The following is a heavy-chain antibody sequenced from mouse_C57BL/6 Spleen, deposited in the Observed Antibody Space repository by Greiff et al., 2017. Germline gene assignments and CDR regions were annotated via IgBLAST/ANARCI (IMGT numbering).Heavy chain of an antibody. V-gene: IGHV1-69*01. D-gene: IGHD2-1*01. Sequence: QVQLQQPGAELVMPGASVKLSCKASGYTFTSYWMHWVKQRPGQGLEWIGEIDPSDSYTNYNQKFKGKSTLTVDKSSSTAYMQLSSLTSEDSAVYYCARSSVYYGKGYWGQGTTLTVSS. CDR2: IDPSDSYT. CDR3: ARSSVYYGKGY. CDR1: GYTFTSYW. J-gene: IGHJ2*01.